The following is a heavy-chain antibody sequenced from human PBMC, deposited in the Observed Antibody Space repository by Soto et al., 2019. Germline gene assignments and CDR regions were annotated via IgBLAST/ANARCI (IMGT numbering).Heavy chain of an antibody. CDR1: EFTFSNYG. J-gene: IGHJ6*02. V-gene: IGHV3-33*01. CDR3: AREYSGTWYNGMDV. CDR2: IWYDGSNT. Sequence: QVQLVESGGGVVQPGRALRIACVASEFTFSNYGMHWVRQAPGKGLEWVAGIWYDGSNTYYADSVKGRFSISRDNSKNTLYMQMNSLRADDTAVYYCAREYSGTWYNGMDVWGQGTTVTVSS. D-gene: IGHD5-12*01.